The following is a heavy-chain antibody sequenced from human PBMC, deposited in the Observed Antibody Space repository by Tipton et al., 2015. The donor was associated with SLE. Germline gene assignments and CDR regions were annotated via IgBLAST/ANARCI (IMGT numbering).Heavy chain of an antibody. V-gene: IGHV3-23*01. Sequence: SLRLSCAASGFTFSSYAMSWVRQAPGKGLKCVSTISGSGGSTYYADSVKGRFTISRDNSKNTLYLQMNGLRTEDTGVYYCAKDSYEDGYFDLWGRGTLVTVSS. D-gene: IGHD2-8*01. CDR3: AKDSYEDGYFDL. CDR1: GFTFSSYA. CDR2: ISGSGGST. J-gene: IGHJ2*01.